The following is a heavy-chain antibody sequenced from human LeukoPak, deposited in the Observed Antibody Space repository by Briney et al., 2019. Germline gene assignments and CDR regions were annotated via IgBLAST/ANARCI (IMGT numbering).Heavy chain of an antibody. CDR2: MNPNSGNT. CDR1: GYTFTSYD. Sequence: ASVKVSSKASGYTFTSYDINWVRQATGQGLEWMGWMNPNSGNTGYAQKFQGRVTMTRNTSISTAYMELSSLRSEDTAVYYCARGSYSSSPLDYWGQGTLVTVSS. V-gene: IGHV1-8*01. J-gene: IGHJ4*02. D-gene: IGHD6-6*01. CDR3: ARGSYSSSPLDY.